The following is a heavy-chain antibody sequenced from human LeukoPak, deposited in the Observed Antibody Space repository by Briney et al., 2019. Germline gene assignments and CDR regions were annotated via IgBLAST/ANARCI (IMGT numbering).Heavy chain of an antibody. Sequence: ASVKVSCKASGYTFINNDINWVRQAPGQRLEWMAWIDPKNGNRGYAQNFQGRVTMTTDISINTAYLELSSLRSEDTAVYYCARSHTQKEFCGGGRCYPTVWWLDPWGQGALVTVSS. V-gene: IGHV1-8*01. CDR3: ARSHTQKEFCGGGRCYPTVWWLDP. J-gene: IGHJ5*02. D-gene: IGHD2-15*01. CDR2: IDPKNGNR. CDR1: GYTFINND.